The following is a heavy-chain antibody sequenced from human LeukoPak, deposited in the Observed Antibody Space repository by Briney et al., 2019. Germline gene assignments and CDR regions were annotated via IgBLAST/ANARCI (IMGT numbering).Heavy chain of an antibody. D-gene: IGHD4-23*01. CDR3: ARDPTTVVTVPYYFDD. Sequence: SETLSLTCAVSGVPFSGYSWNWIRQPPGQPLEWIWEINDRVITNYNPSRKSRVTISVDTSRNQFSLKLTSVTAADTAVYYCARDPTTVVTVPYYFDDWGQGTLVTVSS. J-gene: IGHJ4*02. CDR1: GVPFSGYS. CDR2: INDRVIT. V-gene: IGHV4-34*01.